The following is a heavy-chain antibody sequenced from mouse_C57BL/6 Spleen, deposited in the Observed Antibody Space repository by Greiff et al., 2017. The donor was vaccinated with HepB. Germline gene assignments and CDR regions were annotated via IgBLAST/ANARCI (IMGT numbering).Heavy chain of an antibody. CDR1: GYAFSSSW. J-gene: IGHJ3*01. D-gene: IGHD2-4*01. CDR2: IYPGDGDT. Sequence: QVQLQQSGPELVKPGASVKISCKASGYAFSSSWMNWVKQRPGKGLEWIGRIYPGDGDTNYNGKFKGKATLTADKSSSTAYMQLSSLTSEDSAVYFCVRYYDYDGFAYWGQGTLVTVSA. CDR3: VRYYDYDGFAY. V-gene: IGHV1-82*01.